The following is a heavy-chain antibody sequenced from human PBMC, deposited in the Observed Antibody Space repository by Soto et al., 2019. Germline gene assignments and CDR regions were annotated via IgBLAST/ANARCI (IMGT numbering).Heavy chain of an antibody. J-gene: IGHJ6*02. CDR1: GFTFSSYA. Sequence: PGGSLRLSCAASGFTFSSYAMSWVRQAPGKGLEWVSGTSSSGGSTYYADSVKGRSTISRDNSKNTLFLRMNRPRVEDTAVYYCMRPAPRGRHYFYFGMDVWGQGTTVTVSS. D-gene: IGHD3-10*01. V-gene: IGHV3-23*01. CDR2: TSSSGGST. CDR3: MRPAPRGRHYFYFGMDV.